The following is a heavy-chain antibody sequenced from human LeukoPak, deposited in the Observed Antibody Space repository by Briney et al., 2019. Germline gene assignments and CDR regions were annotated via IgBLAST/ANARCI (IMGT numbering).Heavy chain of an antibody. V-gene: IGHV3-30*18. Sequence: QSGGSLRLSCAASGFTFSSYAMNWVRQAPGKGLEWVAVISYDGSNKYYADSVKGRFTISRDNSKNTLYLQMNSLRAEDTAVYYCAKDRSVVPAYYYYGMDVWGQGTTVTVSS. J-gene: IGHJ6*02. CDR3: AKDRSVVPAYYYYGMDV. CDR1: GFTFSSYA. D-gene: IGHD2-2*01. CDR2: ISYDGSNK.